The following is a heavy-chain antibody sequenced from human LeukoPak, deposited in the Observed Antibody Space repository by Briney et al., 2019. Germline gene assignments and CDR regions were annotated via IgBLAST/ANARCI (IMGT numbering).Heavy chain of an antibody. CDR1: GFTFSNAW. D-gene: IGHD3-10*01. Sequence: PGGSLRLSCAASGFTFSNAWMSWVRQAPGKGLEWVGRIKSKTDGGTTDYAAPVKGRFTISRDDSKNTLYLQMNSLKTEDTAVYYCTGNYYGSGSYADFDYWGQGTLVTVSS. CDR2: IKSKTDGGTT. CDR3: TGNYYGSGSYADFDY. J-gene: IGHJ4*02. V-gene: IGHV3-15*01.